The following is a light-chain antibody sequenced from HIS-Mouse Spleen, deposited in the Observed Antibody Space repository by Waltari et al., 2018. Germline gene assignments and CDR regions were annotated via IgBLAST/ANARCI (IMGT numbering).Light chain of an antibody. CDR1: SSDVGGYNY. CDR2: DVS. V-gene: IGLV2-14*03. Sequence: QSALTQPASVSGSPGQSITISCTGTSSDVGGYNYVSWYQQPTGKAPKLMIYDVSNRPPGVSHGFPGSKPGNTASRTISGLQAEDEADYYCSSYTSSSTHVVFGGGTKLTVL. J-gene: IGLJ2*01. CDR3: SSYTSSSTHVV.